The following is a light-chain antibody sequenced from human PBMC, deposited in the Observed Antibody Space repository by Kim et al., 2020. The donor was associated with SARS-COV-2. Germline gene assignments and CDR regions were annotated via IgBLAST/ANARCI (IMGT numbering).Light chain of an antibody. CDR3: AAWDDSLKGYV. CDR1: SSNLGSNT. V-gene: IGLV1-44*01. Sequence: GQRVTISCSGSSSNLGSNTVNWYQHLPGTAPKLLIYSNTQRPSGVPDRFSGSKSGTSASLAISGLQSEDEADYYCAAWDDSLKGYVFGTGTKVTVL. J-gene: IGLJ1*01. CDR2: SNT.